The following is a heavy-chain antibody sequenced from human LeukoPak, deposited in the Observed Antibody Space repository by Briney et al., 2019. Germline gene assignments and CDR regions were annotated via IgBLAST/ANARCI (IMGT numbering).Heavy chain of an antibody. V-gene: IGHV3-53*01. Sequence: GGSLRLSCAASGFTVSSNYMSWVRQAPGKGLEWVSVIYSGGSTYYADSVKGRFTISRDNSKNTLYLQMNSLRAEDTAVYYCARESPSAALEYWGQGTLVTVSS. CDR2: IYSGGST. D-gene: IGHD1-1*01. CDR1: GFTVSSNY. CDR3: ARESPSAALEY. J-gene: IGHJ4*02.